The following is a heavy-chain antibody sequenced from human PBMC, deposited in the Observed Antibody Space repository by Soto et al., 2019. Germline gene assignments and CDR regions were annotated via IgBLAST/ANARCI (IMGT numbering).Heavy chain of an antibody. V-gene: IGHV1-69*13. CDR3: ARDSIVVDINVLNYYYYYGMDV. Sequence: GASVKVSCKASGGTFSSYAISWVRQAPGQGLEGMGGIIPIFGTANYAQKFQGRVTITADESTSTAYMELSSLRSEDTAVYYCARDSIVVDINVLNYYYYYGMDVWGQGTTVTVSS. J-gene: IGHJ6*02. CDR1: GGTFSSYA. D-gene: IGHD2-21*01. CDR2: IIPIFGTA.